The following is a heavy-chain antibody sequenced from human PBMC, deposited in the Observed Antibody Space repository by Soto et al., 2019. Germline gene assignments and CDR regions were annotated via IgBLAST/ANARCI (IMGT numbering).Heavy chain of an antibody. J-gene: IGHJ4*02. D-gene: IGHD5-18*01. CDR1: GGSFSGYY. CDR2: VSHSGST. Sequence: PSETLSLTCAAYGGSFSGYYWSWIRQPPGKGLEWIGEVSHSGSTDYNPSLKSRVTISLDMSKNQVSLKLSSVTAADTAVYYCARGTGYTYGSMDFDYWGQGTLVTVSS. V-gene: IGHV4-34*01. CDR3: ARGTGYTYGSMDFDY.